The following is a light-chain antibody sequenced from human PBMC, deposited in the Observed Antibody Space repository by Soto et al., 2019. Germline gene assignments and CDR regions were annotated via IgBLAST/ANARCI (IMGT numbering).Light chain of an antibody. J-gene: IGLJ3*02. Sequence: QSVLTQPPSASGSPGQSVTISCTGTSSDVGGYNFVSWYQQHPGKAPKLMIYEVSKRPSGVPDRFSGSKSDSTASLTVSGLQAEDEADYYCSSFAGSNILVFGGGTKLTVL. V-gene: IGLV2-8*01. CDR2: EVS. CDR1: SSDVGGYNF. CDR3: SSFAGSNILV.